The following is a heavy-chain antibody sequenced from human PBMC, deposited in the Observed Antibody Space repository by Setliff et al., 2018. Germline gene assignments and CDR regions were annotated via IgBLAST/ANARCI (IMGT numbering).Heavy chain of an antibody. CDR2: VYSSGSP. V-gene: IGHV4-39*07. CDR3: ARWGENSGRPDWRAFDI. D-gene: IGHD1-26*01. J-gene: IGHJ3*02. CDR1: GGSISSSSYY. Sequence: PSETLSLTCTVSGGSISSSSYYWGWIRQPPGKGLEWIGSVYSSGSPYYNPSLKSRVTISMDTSKNQFSLKLTSVSAADTAVYYCARWGENSGRPDWRAFDIWGQGTMVTVSS.